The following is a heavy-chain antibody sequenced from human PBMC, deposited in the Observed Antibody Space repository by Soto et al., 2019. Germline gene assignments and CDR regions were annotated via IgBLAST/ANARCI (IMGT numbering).Heavy chain of an antibody. J-gene: IGHJ6*02. CDR1: GGTFSSYA. CDR3: ARDLTMVRGLAYGMDV. Sequence: QVQLVQSGAEVKKPGSSVKVSCKASGGTFSSYAISWVRQAPGQGLEWMGGIIPIVGTANYAQKFQGRVTTNADNSTSTAYMELSGLESEDTGVYYCARDLTMVRGLAYGMDVWGQGTTVTVSS. V-gene: IGHV1-69*06. D-gene: IGHD3-10*01. CDR2: IIPIVGTA.